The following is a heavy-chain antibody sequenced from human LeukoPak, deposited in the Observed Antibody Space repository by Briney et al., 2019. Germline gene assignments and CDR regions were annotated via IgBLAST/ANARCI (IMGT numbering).Heavy chain of an antibody. CDR3: AKDLVATILIGFDL. J-gene: IGHJ5*02. D-gene: IGHD5-12*01. V-gene: IGHV1-18*01. CDR1: GYTLTELS. CDR2: ISAYNGNT. Sequence: ASVKVSCKVSGYTLTELSMHWVRQAPGQGLEWMRWISAYNGNTNYAQKLQGRVTMTTDTSTSTAYMELRSLRSDDTAVYYCAKDLVATILIGFDLWGQGTLVTVSS.